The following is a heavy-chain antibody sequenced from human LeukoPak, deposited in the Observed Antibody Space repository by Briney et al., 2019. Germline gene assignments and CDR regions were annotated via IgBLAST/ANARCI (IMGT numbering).Heavy chain of an antibody. CDR3: ARVGTYCSGGSCYRDGWYFDL. D-gene: IGHD2-15*01. J-gene: IGHJ2*01. CDR2: IYYSWST. V-gene: IGHV4-61*01. Sequence: SETLSLTCTVSGCSVSSGPYYWSWIRQPPGKGLEWIGYIYYSWSTNYNPSLKSRVTISVDTSKNQFSLKLSSVTAADTAVYYCARVGTYCSGGSCYRDGWYFDLWGRGTLVTVSS. CDR1: GCSVSSGPYY.